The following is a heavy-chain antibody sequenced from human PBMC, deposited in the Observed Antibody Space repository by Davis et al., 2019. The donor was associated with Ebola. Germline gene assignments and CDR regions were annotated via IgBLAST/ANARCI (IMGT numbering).Heavy chain of an antibody. D-gene: IGHD2-15*01. Sequence: MPSETLSLTCTVSGGSISSGDYYWSWIRQPPGKGLEWIGYIYYSGSTYYNPSLKSRVTISVDTSKNQFSLKLSSVTAADTAVYYCARGYCSGGSCSQLYYWGQGTLVTVSS. CDR1: GGSISSGDYY. CDR2: IYYSGST. V-gene: IGHV4-30-4*01. CDR3: ARGYCSGGSCSQLYY. J-gene: IGHJ4*02.